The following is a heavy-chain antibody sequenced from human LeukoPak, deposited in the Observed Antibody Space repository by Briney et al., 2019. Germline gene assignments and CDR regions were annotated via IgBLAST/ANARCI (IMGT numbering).Heavy chain of an antibody. CDR2: IIPIFGTA. V-gene: IGHV1-69*05. D-gene: IGHD3-22*01. CDR3: ARAGRAPPYYYDSSGYYQFDY. Sequence: PVKVSCKASGGTFSSYAISWVRQAPGQGLEWMGGIIPIFGTANYAQKFQGRVTITTDESTSTAYMELSSLRSEDTAVYYCARAGRAPPYYYDSSGYYQFDYWGQGTLVTVSS. CDR1: GGTFSSYA. J-gene: IGHJ4*02.